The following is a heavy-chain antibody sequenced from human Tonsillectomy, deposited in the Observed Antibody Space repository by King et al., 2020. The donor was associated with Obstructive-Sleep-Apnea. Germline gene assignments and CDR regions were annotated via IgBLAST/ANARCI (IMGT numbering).Heavy chain of an antibody. J-gene: IGHJ3*02. Sequence: VQVVESGGDVVQPGRSLRLSCTASGLTFRNYAMHWVRQAPGKGLEWVTFISDDGVRKHYAASVKGRFTISRDNSKKTLYLQMNSLKTEDTAVYYCATAWTTNAFDIWGQGTMVTVSS. CDR1: GLTFRNYA. CDR2: ISDDGVRK. V-gene: IGHV3-30*03. CDR3: ATAWTTNAFDI. D-gene: IGHD3/OR15-3a*01.